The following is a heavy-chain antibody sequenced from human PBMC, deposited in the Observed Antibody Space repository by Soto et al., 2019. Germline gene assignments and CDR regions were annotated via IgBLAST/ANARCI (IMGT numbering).Heavy chain of an antibody. CDR1: GFTFSSYW. Sequence: GGSLRLSCAASGFTFSSYWMHWVRQAPGKGLVWVSRINSDGSSTSYADSVKGRFTISRDNAKNTLYLQMNSLRAEDTAVYYCARGESTIFGVVDHAFDIWGQGTMVTVSS. CDR2: INSDGSST. CDR3: ARGESTIFGVVDHAFDI. J-gene: IGHJ3*02. D-gene: IGHD3-3*01. V-gene: IGHV3-74*01.